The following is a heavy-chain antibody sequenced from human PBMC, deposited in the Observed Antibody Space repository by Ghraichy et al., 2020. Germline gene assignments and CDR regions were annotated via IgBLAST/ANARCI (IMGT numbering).Heavy chain of an antibody. V-gene: IGHV3-13*04. CDR1: GFTFSSYD. CDR3: ARGGTVLAEFDY. CDR2: IGTAGDT. D-gene: IGHD3-16*01. Sequence: GGSLRLSCAASGFTFSSYDMHWVRQATGKGLEWVSAIGTAGDTYYPGSVKGRFTISRENAKNSLYLQMNSLRAGDTAVYYCARGGTVLAEFDYCGQGTLVTVSS. J-gene: IGHJ4*02.